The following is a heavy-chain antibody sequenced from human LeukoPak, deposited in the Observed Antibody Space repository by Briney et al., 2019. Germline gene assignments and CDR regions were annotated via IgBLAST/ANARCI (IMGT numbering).Heavy chain of an antibody. CDR1: GYTFTSYD. D-gene: IGHD6-13*01. Sequence: ASVKVSCKASGYTFTSYDINWVRQATGQGLEWMGWVNPNTGNTGYAQKFQGRVTMTRNTSISTAYMELSSLRSEDTAVYYCARDRVGQQLVGRKNNYYYMDVWGKGTTVTISS. J-gene: IGHJ6*03. CDR3: ARDRVGQQLVGRKNNYYYMDV. V-gene: IGHV1-8*01. CDR2: VNPNTGNT.